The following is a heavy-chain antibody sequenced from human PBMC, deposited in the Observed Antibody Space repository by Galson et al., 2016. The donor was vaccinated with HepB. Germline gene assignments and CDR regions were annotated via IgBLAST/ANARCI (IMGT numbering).Heavy chain of an antibody. D-gene: IGHD6-13*01. J-gene: IGHJ4*02. Sequence: SLRLSCAGSGFTFGNYAMHWVRQAPGKGLEWVAMISHDESEIHYVDSVKGRFTISRDNFRKTLSLQMNSLRSEDSAVYFCAKAGGAAGRPLDYWGQGSLVTVSS. CDR1: GFTFGNYA. V-gene: IGHV3-30*04. CDR3: AKAGGAAGRPLDY. CDR2: ISHDESEI.